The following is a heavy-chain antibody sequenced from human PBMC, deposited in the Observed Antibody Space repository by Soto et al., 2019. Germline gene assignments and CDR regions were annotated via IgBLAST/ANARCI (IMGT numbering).Heavy chain of an antibody. Sequence: SETRSLTGSVSDSSIRSYYWSWIRKRPGKGLEWIGYIYYSGSTNYNPSLKSRVTISVDPSKNQFSLKLSSVTAAETAVYYCARGASITASPWFDPWGQGTLVTVSS. CDR1: DSSIRSYY. D-gene: IGHD6-6*01. V-gene: IGHV4-59*01. J-gene: IGHJ5*02. CDR2: IYYSGST. CDR3: ARGASITASPWFDP.